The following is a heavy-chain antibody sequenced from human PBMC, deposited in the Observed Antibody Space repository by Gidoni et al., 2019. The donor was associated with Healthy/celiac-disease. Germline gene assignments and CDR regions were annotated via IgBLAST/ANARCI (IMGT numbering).Heavy chain of an antibody. J-gene: IGHJ3*02. CDR2: ISWNSGSI. CDR3: AKPRGSGSYLRDDAFDI. Sequence: EVQLVESGGGLVQPGRSLRLSCAASGFTFDDYAMHWVREAPGKGLEWGSGISWNSGSIGYADSVKGRFTISRDNAKNSLYLQMNSLRAEDTALYYCAKPRGSGSYLRDDAFDIWGQGTMVTVSS. CDR1: GFTFDDYA. D-gene: IGHD1-26*01. V-gene: IGHV3-9*01.